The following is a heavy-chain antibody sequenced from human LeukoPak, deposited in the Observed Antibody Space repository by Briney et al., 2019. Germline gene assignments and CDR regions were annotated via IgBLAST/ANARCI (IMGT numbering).Heavy chain of an antibody. J-gene: IGHJ4*02. D-gene: IGHD6-13*01. CDR1: GDSISSSSYY. Sequence: SETLSLTCSVSGDSISSSSYYWGWIRQAPGKGLEWIGNIYYSGTTYYNPSLKSRVTISVDTSKNQFSLKLSSVTAADTAVYYCARGYQQLGLLDYWGQGTLVTVSS. V-gene: IGHV4-39*07. CDR2: IYYSGTT. CDR3: ARGYQQLGLLDY.